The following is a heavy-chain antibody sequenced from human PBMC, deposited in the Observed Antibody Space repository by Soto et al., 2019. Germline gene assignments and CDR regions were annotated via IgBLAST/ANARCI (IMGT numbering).Heavy chain of an antibody. D-gene: IGHD6-6*01. J-gene: IGHJ6*02. CDR1: GFTFSSYT. Sequence: EVQLLESGGGLVQPGGSLRLSCAASGFTFSSYTMSWVCQAPGKGLDWVSGISGSGGSTQYAGSVKGRFTVSRDNSKNTLYLQMNSLRAEDTAVYYCANNVEYSSSSTYYYYGMDVWGQGTTVTVSS. V-gene: IGHV3-23*01. CDR3: ANNVEYSSSSTYYYYGMDV. CDR2: ISGSGGST.